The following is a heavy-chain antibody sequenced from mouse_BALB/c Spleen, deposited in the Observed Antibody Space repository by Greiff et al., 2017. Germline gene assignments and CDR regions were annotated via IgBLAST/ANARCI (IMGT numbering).Heavy chain of an antibody. J-gene: IGHJ4*01. CDR1: GFTFSSFG. D-gene: IGHD2-1*01. CDR3: ARNYGKGYAMDY. Sequence: EVQRVESGGGLVQPGGSRKLSCAASGFTFSSFGMHWVRQAPEKGLEWVAYISSGSSTIYYADTVKGRFTISRDNTKNTLFLQMTSLRSEDTAMYYCARNYGKGYAMDYWGQGTSVTVSS. CDR2: ISSGSSTI. V-gene: IGHV5-17*02.